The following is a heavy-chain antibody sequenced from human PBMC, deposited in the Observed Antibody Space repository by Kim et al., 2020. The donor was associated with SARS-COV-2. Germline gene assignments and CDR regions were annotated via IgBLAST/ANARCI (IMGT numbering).Heavy chain of an antibody. J-gene: IGHJ6*02. D-gene: IGHD6-13*01. CDR1: GDSVSSNSAA. CDR3: ARVIAAAGTASSYYGMDV. CDR2: TYYRSKWYN. V-gene: IGHV6-1*01. Sequence: SQTLSLTCAISGDSVSSNSAAWNWIRQSPSRGLEWLGRTYYRSKWYNDYAVSVKSRITINPDTSKNQFSLQLNSVTPEDTAVYYCARVIAAAGTASSYYGMDVWGQGTTVTVSS.